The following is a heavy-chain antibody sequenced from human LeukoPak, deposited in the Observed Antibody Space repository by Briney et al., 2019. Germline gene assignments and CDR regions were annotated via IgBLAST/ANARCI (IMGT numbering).Heavy chain of an antibody. V-gene: IGHV3-23*01. CDR2: TNSGGSST. CDR3: AKQSYARSLGE. Sequence: GGSLRLSCATSGFPFSDFSMSWVRQAPGKGLEWISTTNSGGSSTDYAESMKGRFTISRDNSKNTLYLQMSSLRVEDTAMYYCAKQSYARSLGEGGPGTLVTVSS. CDR1: GFPFSDFS. D-gene: IGHD2-8*01. J-gene: IGHJ4*02.